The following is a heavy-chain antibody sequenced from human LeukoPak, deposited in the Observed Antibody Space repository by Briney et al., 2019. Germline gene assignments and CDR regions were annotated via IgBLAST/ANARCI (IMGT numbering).Heavy chain of an antibody. CDR3: ARWELGIYYFDY. V-gene: IGHV4-39*01. J-gene: IGHJ4*02. D-gene: IGHD7-27*01. Sequence: SETLSLTCTVSGGSISSSSYFWGWIRQPPGKGLEWIGSIYYSGSTYYNPSLKSRVTIPVDTSKNQFSLKLSSVTAADTAVYYCARWELGIYYFDYWGQGTLVTVSS. CDR1: GGSISSSSYF. CDR2: IYYSGST.